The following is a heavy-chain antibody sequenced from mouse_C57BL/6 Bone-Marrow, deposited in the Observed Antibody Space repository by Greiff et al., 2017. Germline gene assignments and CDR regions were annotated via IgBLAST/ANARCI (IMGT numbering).Heavy chain of an antibody. CDR1: GYTFPSSW. V-gene: IGHV1-59*01. CDR2: IDPSDSYT. J-gene: IGHJ1*03. Sequence: QVQLQQPGAELVRPGTSVKLSCKASGYTFPSSWMHWVKQRPGQGLEWIGVIDPSDSYTNYNQKFKGKATLTVDTSSSTAYMQLSSLTSEDSAVYYCARRGVYYGNYGWYFDVWGTGTTVTVPS. CDR3: ARRGVYYGNYGWYFDV. D-gene: IGHD2-1*01.